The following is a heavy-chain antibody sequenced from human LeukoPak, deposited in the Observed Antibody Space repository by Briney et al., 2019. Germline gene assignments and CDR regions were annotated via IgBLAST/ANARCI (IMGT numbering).Heavy chain of an antibody. CDR3: AIDSGVGLDAFDI. CDR1: GDIVSSYSAT. CDR2: TYYRSKWFN. Sequence: SQTLSLTCAISGDIVSSYSATWNWIRQSPSRGLEWLGRTYYRSKWFNDYAVSVKSRITINPDTFKNQFSLQLNAVTPEDTAVYFCAIDSGVGLDAFDIWGQGTMVTVSS. V-gene: IGHV6-1*01. J-gene: IGHJ3*02. D-gene: IGHD3-3*01.